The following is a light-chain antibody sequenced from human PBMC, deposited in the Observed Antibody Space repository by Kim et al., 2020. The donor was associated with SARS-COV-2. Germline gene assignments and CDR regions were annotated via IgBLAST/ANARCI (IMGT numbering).Light chain of an antibody. V-gene: IGLV3-21*04. CDR3: QVWDSSSDHYV. CDR2: YDS. CDR1: NIGSKS. Sequence: PGKTARITCGGNNIGSKSVHWYQQQPGQAPVLVIYYDSDRPSGIPERFSGSNSGNTATLTISRVEAGDEADYYCQVWDSSSDHYVFRTGTKVTVL. J-gene: IGLJ1*01.